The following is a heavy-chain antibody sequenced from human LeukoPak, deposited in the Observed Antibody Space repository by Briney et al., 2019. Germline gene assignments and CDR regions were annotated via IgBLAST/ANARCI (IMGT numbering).Heavy chain of an antibody. D-gene: IGHD2-21*02. CDR3: AKDLTYCGGDCYISYFDY. J-gene: IGHJ4*02. CDR2: ISGSGGST. CDR1: GFTFSSYA. V-gene: IGHV3-23*01. Sequence: PGGSLRLSCAASGFTFSSYAMSWVRQAPGKGLEWVSAISGSGGSTYYADSVKGRFTISRDNSKNTLYLQMNSLRAEDTAVYYCAKDLTYCGGDCYISYFDYWGQGTLVTVSP.